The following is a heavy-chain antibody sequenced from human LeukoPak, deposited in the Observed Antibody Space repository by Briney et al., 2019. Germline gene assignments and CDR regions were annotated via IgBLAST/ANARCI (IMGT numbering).Heavy chain of an antibody. CDR3: ARGGYYDFWSGTHLDAFDI. V-gene: IGHV1-18*01. CDR1: GYTFTSYG. Sequence: ASVKVSCKASGYTFTSYGISWVRQAPGQGLEWMGWISAYNGNTNYAQKLQGRVTMTTDTSTSTAYMELRSLRSDDTAVYYCARGGYYDFWSGTHLDAFDIWGQGTMVTVSS. CDR2: ISAYNGNT. D-gene: IGHD3-3*01. J-gene: IGHJ3*02.